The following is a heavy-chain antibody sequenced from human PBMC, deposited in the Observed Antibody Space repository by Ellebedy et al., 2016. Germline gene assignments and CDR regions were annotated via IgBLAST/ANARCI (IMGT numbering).Heavy chain of an antibody. J-gene: IGHJ6*02. CDR3: ARLRSCSGGSCYYYDMDV. CDR2: ISSSSDTI. D-gene: IGHD2-15*01. CDR1: GFTFSSYS. V-gene: IGHV3-48*04. Sequence: GGSLRLXCAASGFTFSSYSMNWVRQAPGKGLGWVSYISSSSDTINYADSVKGRFTISRDNAKNSLYLQMHSLRAEDTAVYYCARLRSCSGGSCYYYDMDVWGQGTTVTVSS.